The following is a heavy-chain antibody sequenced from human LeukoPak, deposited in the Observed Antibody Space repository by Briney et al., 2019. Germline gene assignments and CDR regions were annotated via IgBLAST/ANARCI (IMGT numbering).Heavy chain of an antibody. CDR1: GGSISSGGYY. D-gene: IGHD2-15*01. CDR3: ARNLIAAPPEY. CDR2: IYHSGST. Sequence: PSETLSLTCTVSGGSISSGGYYWSWIRQPPGKGLEWIGYIYHSGSTYYNPSLKSRVTISVDRSKNQFSLKLSSVTAADTAVYYCARNLIAAPPEYWGQGTLVTVSS. V-gene: IGHV4-30-2*01. J-gene: IGHJ4*02.